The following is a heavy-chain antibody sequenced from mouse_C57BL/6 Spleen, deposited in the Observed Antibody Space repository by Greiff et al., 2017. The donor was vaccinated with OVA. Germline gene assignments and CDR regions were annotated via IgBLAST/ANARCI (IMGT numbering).Heavy chain of an antibody. Sequence: QVQLQQPGAELVRPGTSVKLSCKASGYTFTSYWMHWVKQRPGQGLEWIGVIDPSDSYTNYNQKFKGKATLTVDTSSSTAYMQLSSLTSEDSAVYYCARRETTVVAMDYWGQGTSVTVSS. V-gene: IGHV1-59*01. CDR1: GYTFTSYW. CDR2: IDPSDSYT. J-gene: IGHJ4*01. D-gene: IGHD1-1*01. CDR3: ARRETTVVAMDY.